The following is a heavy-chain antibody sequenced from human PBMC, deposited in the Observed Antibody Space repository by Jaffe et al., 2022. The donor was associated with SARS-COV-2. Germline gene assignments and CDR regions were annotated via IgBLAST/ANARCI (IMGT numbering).Heavy chain of an antibody. CDR2: INNDGSST. J-gene: IGHJ4*02. V-gene: IGHV3-74*01. CDR1: GFTFSTNW. CDR3: TRDLDSSC. D-gene: IGHD3-22*01. Sequence: EVQLVESGGGLVQPGGSLRLSCAASGFTFSTNWMHWVRQAPGKGLVWVSRINNDGSSTNYADSVKGRFTISRDNAKNTLYLQMNSLRAEDTAVYYCTRDLDSSCWGQGTLVTVSS.